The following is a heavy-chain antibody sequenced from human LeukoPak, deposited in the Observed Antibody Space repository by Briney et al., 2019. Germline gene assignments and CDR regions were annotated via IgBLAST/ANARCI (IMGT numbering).Heavy chain of an antibody. Sequence: SETLSLTCTVSGGSISSSTYYWGWIRQPPGKGLEWIGEINHSGSTNYNPSLKSRVTISVDTSKNQFSLKLSSVTAADTAVYYCARGFYRLRAYYYMDVWGKGTTVTVSS. CDR1: GGSISSSTYY. J-gene: IGHJ6*03. CDR3: ARGFYRLRAYYYMDV. CDR2: INHSGST. V-gene: IGHV4-39*07. D-gene: IGHD4-17*01.